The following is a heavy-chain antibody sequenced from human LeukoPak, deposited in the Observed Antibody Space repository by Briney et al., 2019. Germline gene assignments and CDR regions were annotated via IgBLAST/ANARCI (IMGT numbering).Heavy chain of an antibody. D-gene: IGHD2-2*01. CDR1: GFTFSSYG. Sequence: PGGSLRLSCAASGFTFSSYGMHWVRQAPGKGLEWVAVISYDGSNKYYADSVKGRFTISRDNSKNTLYLQMNSLRAEDTAVYYCAKDVDCSSTSCYLLSLGYWGQGTLVTVSS. CDR3: AKDVDCSSTSCYLLSLGY. CDR2: ISYDGSNK. J-gene: IGHJ4*02. V-gene: IGHV3-30*18.